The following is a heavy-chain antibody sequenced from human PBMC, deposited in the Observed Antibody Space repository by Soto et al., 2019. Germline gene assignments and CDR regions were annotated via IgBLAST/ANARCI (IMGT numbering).Heavy chain of an antibody. CDR3: ARGGRIQLYLQNLGPFDF. J-gene: IGHJ4*02. V-gene: IGHV3-53*01. Sequence: HPGGSLRLSCAASGFPVSTYYMSWVRQTPGKGLEWVSVVYSGDNTYYADSVKGRFTISRDTSKNTLYLQMNNLRPEDTALYFCARGGRIQLYLQNLGPFDFWGRGTLVTVYS. CDR2: VYSGDNT. CDR1: GFPVSTYY. D-gene: IGHD5-18*01.